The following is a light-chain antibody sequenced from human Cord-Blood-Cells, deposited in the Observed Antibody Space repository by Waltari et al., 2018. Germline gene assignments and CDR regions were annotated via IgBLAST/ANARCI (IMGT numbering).Light chain of an antibody. CDR1: KLGDKY. J-gene: IGLJ2*01. CDR3: QAWDSSNVV. CDR2: QGS. Sequence: SYELTQPPSVYVSPGQTASITCSGDKLGDKYACWYQQKPGQSPVLVIYQGSKRPSGIPERFSGSNSGNTATLTISGTQAMDEADYYCQAWDSSNVVFGGGTKLTVL. V-gene: IGLV3-1*01.